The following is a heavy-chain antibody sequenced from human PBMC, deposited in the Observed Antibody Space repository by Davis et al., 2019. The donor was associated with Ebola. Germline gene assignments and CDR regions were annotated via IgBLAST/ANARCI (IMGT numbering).Heavy chain of an antibody. J-gene: IGHJ6*02. V-gene: IGHV1-46*01. CDR1: GYTFTNYY. CDR2: INPSAGYT. Sequence: ASVKVSCKAFGYTFTNYYLHWVRQAPGQGLEWMGVINPSAGYTNYAQKFQGRVTITRDTSTSTVYMEVRRLRSEDTAVYYCARDGPDYYGLDVWGQGTAVTVSS. CDR3: ARDGPDYYGLDV.